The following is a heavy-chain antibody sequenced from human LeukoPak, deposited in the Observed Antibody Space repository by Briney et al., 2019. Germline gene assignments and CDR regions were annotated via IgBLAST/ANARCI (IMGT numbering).Heavy chain of an antibody. J-gene: IGHJ4*02. CDR2: IYHSGGT. CDR3: ARGNEGYDDY. D-gene: IGHD1-1*01. CDR1: GYSISSGYY. Sequence: SETLSLTRTVSGYSISSGYYWGWIRQPPGKGLEWIGSIYHSGGTYYNPSLKSRVTISVDTSKNQFSLKLSSVTAADTAVYYCARGNEGYDDYWGQGTLVTVSS. V-gene: IGHV4-38-2*02.